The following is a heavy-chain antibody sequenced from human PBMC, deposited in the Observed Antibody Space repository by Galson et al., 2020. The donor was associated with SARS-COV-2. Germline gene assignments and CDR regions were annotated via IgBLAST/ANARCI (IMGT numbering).Heavy chain of an antibody. J-gene: IGHJ6*02. V-gene: IGHV3-48*02. CDR1: GFELSSFA. Sequence: GGSLRPSCAASGFELSSFATNWVSQARGRGLEWISSISTGRTSIFYADSAKGRFTSARDSARNSLFLQMNGLRDEDTAVYYGARASPGLDVCGQGTTVIVSS. CDR2: ISTGRTSI. CDR3: ARASPGLDV.